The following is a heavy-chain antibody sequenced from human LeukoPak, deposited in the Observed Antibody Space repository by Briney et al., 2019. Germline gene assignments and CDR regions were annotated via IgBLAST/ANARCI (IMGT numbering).Heavy chain of an antibody. CDR3: AKEDAPLGGRPNY. V-gene: IGHV3-30*02. CDR1: GFTFSSYG. J-gene: IGHJ4*02. D-gene: IGHD3-16*01. CDR2: IRYDGSNK. Sequence: GGSLRLSCAASGFTFSSYGMHWVRQAPGKGLEWVAFIRYDGSNKYYADSVKGRFTISRDTSKNTVYLQMKSLRAEDTAVYYCAKEDAPLGGRPNYWGQGTLVTVSS.